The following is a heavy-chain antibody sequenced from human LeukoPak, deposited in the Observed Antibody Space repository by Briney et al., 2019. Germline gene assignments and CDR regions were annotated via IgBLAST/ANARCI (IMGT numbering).Heavy chain of an antibody. V-gene: IGHV3-11*03. CDR1: GFTFSDNX. D-gene: IGHD3-10*01. CDR3: XRXGVHYYGSGTYYNALSGWFDP. Sequence: GGSLRLSCAASGFTFSDNXXXXIRQXXGXXXXXXXXXXXXXXXXNYVDSVKGRFTISRDNAKNSLYLQMNSLRAEDTAVYYCXRXGVHYYGSGTYYNALSGWFDPWGQGTLVTVSS. J-gene: IGHJ5*02. CDR2: XXXXXXXX.